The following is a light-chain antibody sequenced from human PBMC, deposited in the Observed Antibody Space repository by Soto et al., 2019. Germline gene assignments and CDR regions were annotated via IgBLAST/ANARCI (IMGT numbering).Light chain of an antibody. Sequence: EIGLPQSPSTLSLSPGERGTLSCRARQNLGTLYLAWFQQKSGQAPRILIYGASNRATGIPDRFSGSGSGTAFTLTISRLEPEDFAVYYCQQYGSSGTFGQGTKVDIK. CDR1: QNLGTLY. V-gene: IGKV3-20*01. CDR2: GAS. CDR3: QQYGSSGT. J-gene: IGKJ1*01.